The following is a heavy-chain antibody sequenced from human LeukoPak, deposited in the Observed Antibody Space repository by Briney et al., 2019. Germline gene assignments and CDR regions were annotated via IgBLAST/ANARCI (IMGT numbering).Heavy chain of an antibody. CDR1: GFTFSSYW. Sequence: GGSLRLSCAASGFTFSSYWMSWVRQAPGKGLEWVAILSYDGSSKYYADSVKGRFTISRDNSKKTLYLQMNSLRTEDTAVYYCARSAAAGRIVATFGYWGQGTLVTVSS. J-gene: IGHJ4*02. V-gene: IGHV3-30*03. CDR2: LSYDGSSK. CDR3: ARSAAAGRIVATFGY. D-gene: IGHD5-12*01.